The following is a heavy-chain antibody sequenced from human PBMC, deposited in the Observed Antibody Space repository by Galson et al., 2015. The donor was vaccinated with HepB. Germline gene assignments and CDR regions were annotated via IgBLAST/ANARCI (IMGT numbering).Heavy chain of an antibody. CDR1: GGTFSSYA. V-gene: IGHV1-69*13. CDR3: ARDHGDYYDSSGYHSYYFDY. Sequence: SVKVSCKASGGTFSSYAISWVRQAPGQGLEWMGGIIPIFGTANYAQKFQGRVTITADESTSTAYMELSSLRSEDTAVYYCARDHGDYYDSSGYHSYYFDYWGQGTLVTVSS. J-gene: IGHJ4*02. D-gene: IGHD3-22*01. CDR2: IIPIFGTA.